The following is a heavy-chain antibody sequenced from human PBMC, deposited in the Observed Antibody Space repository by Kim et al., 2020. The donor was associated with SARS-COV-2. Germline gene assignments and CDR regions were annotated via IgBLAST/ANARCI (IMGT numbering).Heavy chain of an antibody. CDR2: ISSSSSYI. Sequence: GGSLRLSCAASGFTFSSYSMNWVRQAPGKGLEWVSSISSSSSYIYYADSVKGRFTISRDNAKNSLYLQMNSLRAEDTAVYYCARGGLLGGFDIWGQGTMVTVSS. J-gene: IGHJ3*02. CDR3: ARGGLLGGFDI. V-gene: IGHV3-21*01. D-gene: IGHD2-21*02. CDR1: GFTFSSYS.